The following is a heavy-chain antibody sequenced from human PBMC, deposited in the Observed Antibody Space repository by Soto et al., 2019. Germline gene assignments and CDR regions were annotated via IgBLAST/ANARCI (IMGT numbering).Heavy chain of an antibody. CDR3: ARGPKLTDFGDRGYYGMDV. CDR1: GYTFSNYY. CDR2: INPSGGGT. J-gene: IGHJ6*02. D-gene: IGHD4-17*01. V-gene: IGHV1-46*01. Sequence: QVHLVQSGAEVKKPGASVTFPCKASGYTFSNYYMHWVRQAPGQGLEWVGIINPSGGGTTYAQNFQGRVTMTRDTSTSTVYMELNSLRSEDTAVYYCARGPKLTDFGDRGYYGMDVWGHGTMVTVSS.